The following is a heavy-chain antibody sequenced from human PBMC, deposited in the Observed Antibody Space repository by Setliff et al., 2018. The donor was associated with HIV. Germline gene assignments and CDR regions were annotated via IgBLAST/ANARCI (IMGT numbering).Heavy chain of an antibody. CDR3: ARLRVSSSSQTFDH. CDR1: GGSISSYY. Sequence: SETLSLTCTVSGGSISSYYWSWIRQPPGKGLEWIGEINHSGSTNYNPSLKSRVGMSVDTSKNQFSLDLTSVTPADTAVYYCARLRVSSSSQTFDHWGQGILVTVSS. D-gene: IGHD6-6*01. J-gene: IGHJ4*02. V-gene: IGHV4-34*01. CDR2: INHSGST.